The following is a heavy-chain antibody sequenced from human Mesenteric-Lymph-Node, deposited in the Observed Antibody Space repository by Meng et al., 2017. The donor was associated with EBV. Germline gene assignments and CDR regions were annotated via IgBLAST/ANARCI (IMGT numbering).Heavy chain of an antibody. CDR1: GGSISSSNW. Sequence: HVQLQGSGPGLVKPSGTLSLSCAVSGGSISSSNWWSWVRQPPGKGLEWIGEIYHSGSTNYNPSLKSRVTISVDKSKNQFSLKLSSVTAADTAVYYCASHRYCSSTSCSWFDPWGQGTLVTVSS. CDR3: ASHRYCSSTSCSWFDP. V-gene: IGHV4-4*02. J-gene: IGHJ5*02. D-gene: IGHD2-2*01. CDR2: IYHSGST.